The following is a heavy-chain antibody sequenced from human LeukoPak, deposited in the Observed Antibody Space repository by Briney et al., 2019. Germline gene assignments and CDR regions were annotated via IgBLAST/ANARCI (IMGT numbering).Heavy chain of an antibody. V-gene: IGHV3-23*01. CDR1: GFTLSSYA. CDR3: AKAPVTTCSGAYCYPFDY. D-gene: IGHD2-15*01. Sequence: GGSLRLSCAASGFTLSSYAMSWVRQGPGKGLEWVSAISVSGNTYHADSVKGRFTISRDSSENTLYLQMNSLRAEDAAVYYCAKAPVTTCSGAYCYPFDYWGQGTLVTVSS. J-gene: IGHJ4*02. CDR2: ISVSGNT.